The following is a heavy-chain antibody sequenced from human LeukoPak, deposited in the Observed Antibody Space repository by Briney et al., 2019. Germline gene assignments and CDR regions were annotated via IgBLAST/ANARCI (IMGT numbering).Heavy chain of an antibody. D-gene: IGHD5-18*01. J-gene: IGHJ4*02. CDR2: INHSGST. CDR3: ADRRRYSYGLDY. V-gene: IGHV4-34*01. Sequence: PSETLSLTCAVYGGSFSGYYWSWTRQPPGKGLEWIGEINHSGSTNYNPPLKSRVTISVDTSKNQFSLKLSSVTAADTAVYYCADRRRYSYGLDYWGQGTLVTVSS. CDR1: GGSFSGYY.